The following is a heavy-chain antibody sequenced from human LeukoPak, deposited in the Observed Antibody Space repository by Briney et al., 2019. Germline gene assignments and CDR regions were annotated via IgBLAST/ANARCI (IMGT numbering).Heavy chain of an antibody. Sequence: ASVKVSCKASGYTFTSYYMHWVRQVPGQGLEWMGIINPSGGSTSYAQKFQGRVTMTRDTSTSTVYMELSSLRSEDTAVYYCARGIRSIAARPDGMDVCGQGTTVTVSS. CDR3: ARGIRSIAARPDGMDV. V-gene: IGHV1-46*01. CDR2: INPSGGST. CDR1: GYTFTSYY. J-gene: IGHJ6*02. D-gene: IGHD6-6*01.